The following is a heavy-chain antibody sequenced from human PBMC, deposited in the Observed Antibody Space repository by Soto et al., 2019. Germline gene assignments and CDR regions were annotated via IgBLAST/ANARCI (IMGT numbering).Heavy chain of an antibody. CDR2: ISPYNGKT. D-gene: IGHD2-15*01. Sequence: AASVKVSCKASGYTFTTHGISWVRQAPGQGLEWMGWISPYNGKTTYAQKFQGRVTITADEHTSTAFMELSSLRSEDTAIFYCARGYCSGGNCYSGMDVWGQGTMVTVSS. CDR1: GYTFTTHG. CDR3: ARGYCSGGNCYSGMDV. V-gene: IGHV1-18*04. J-gene: IGHJ6*02.